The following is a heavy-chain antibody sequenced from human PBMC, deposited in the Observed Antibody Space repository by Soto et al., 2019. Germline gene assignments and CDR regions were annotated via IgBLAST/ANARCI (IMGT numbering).Heavy chain of an antibody. CDR1: GFTFGTYA. CDR3: AKDSGPGSGSYFYFDY. V-gene: IGHV3-23*01. J-gene: IGHJ4*02. CDR2: ISGSGGRT. Sequence: GGSLRLSCVASGFTFGTYAMSWVRQTPGKGLEWVSSISGSGGRTDYADSVKGRFTISRDNFKNTVYLQMDSLRAEDTAFYYCAKDSGPGSGSYFYFDYWGQGALVTVSS. D-gene: IGHD3-10*01.